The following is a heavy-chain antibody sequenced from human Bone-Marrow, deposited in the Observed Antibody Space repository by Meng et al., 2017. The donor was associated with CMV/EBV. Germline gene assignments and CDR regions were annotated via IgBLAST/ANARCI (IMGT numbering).Heavy chain of an antibody. CDR2: ISHDGSNK. Sequence: GESLKISCAASGFTFSTYVMHWVRQAPGKGLEWVAVISHDGSNKYYADSVKGRFTISRDNSKNTLYLQMNSLRAEDTAVYYCARDLRVSQSDFWSGHFHYWGQGTLVTVSS. CDR1: GFTFSTYV. D-gene: IGHD3-3*01. J-gene: IGHJ4*02. CDR3: ARDLRVSQSDFWSGHFHY. V-gene: IGHV3-30-3*01.